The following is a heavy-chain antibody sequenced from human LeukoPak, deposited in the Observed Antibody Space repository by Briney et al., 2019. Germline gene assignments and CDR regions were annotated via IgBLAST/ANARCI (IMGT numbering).Heavy chain of an antibody. CDR3: ARGKTMVYAIPDY. Sequence: GGSLRLSCAASGFTFSSYSMNWVRQAPGKGLEWVSSISGSSSYIYYADSVRGRFTIPRDNAKNSLYLQMNSLRAEDTAVYYCARGKTMVYAIPDYWGQGTLVTVSS. J-gene: IGHJ4*02. D-gene: IGHD2-8*01. V-gene: IGHV3-21*06. CDR1: GFTFSSYS. CDR2: ISGSSSYI.